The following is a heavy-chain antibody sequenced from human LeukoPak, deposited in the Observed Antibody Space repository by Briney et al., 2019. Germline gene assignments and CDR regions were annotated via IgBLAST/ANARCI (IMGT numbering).Heavy chain of an antibody. CDR2: INPNSGGT. J-gene: IGHJ3*02. D-gene: IGHD3-3*01. V-gene: IGHV1-2*04. CDR1: GYTFTGYY. Sequence: ASVKVSCKASGYTFTGYYMHWVRQAPGQGLEWMGWINPNSGGTNYAQKFQGWVTMTRDTSISTAYMELSRLRSDDTAVYYCARTPLGFLEWLVNAFDIWGQGTMVTVSS. CDR3: ARTPLGFLEWLVNAFDI.